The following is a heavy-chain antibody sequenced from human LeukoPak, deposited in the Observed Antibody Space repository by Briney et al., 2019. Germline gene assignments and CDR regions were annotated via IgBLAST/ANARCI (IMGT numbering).Heavy chain of an antibody. Sequence: GGSLRLSCAASGFTVSSNYMSWVRQDPGKGLEGVSVIYSGGSTYYADSVKGRFTISRDNSKNTLYLQMNSLRAEDTAVYYCARDPDDYGAFGIWGQGTMVTVSS. CDR3: ARDPDDYGAFGI. V-gene: IGHV3-53*01. CDR2: IYSGGST. D-gene: IGHD4-17*01. CDR1: GFTVSSNY. J-gene: IGHJ3*02.